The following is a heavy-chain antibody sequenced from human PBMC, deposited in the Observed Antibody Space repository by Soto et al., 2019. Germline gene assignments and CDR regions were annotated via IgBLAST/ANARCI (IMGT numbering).Heavy chain of an antibody. V-gene: IGHV4-34*01. J-gene: IGHJ4*02. CDR3: ARHGMDYYDSSGYYYSPYYFDY. CDR1: GGAFSGYY. D-gene: IGHD3-22*01. Sequence: PSETLSLTCAVYGGAFSGYYVSWIRQPPGKGLEWIGEINHSGSTNYNPSLKSRVTISVDTSKNQFSLKLSSVTAADTAVYYCARHGMDYYDSSGYYYSPYYFDYWGQGTLVTVSS. CDR2: INHSGST.